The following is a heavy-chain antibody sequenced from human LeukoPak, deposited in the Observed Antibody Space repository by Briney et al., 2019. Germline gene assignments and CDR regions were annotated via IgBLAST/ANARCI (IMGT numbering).Heavy chain of an antibody. CDR1: GFTFSDYY. D-gene: IGHD2-2*01. CDR2: ISSSSSYT. CDR3: AGGVPAAPTDY. Sequence: PGGSLRLSCAASGFTFSDYYMSWIRQAPGKGLEWVSYISSSSSYTNYADSVKGRFTISRDNAKNLLYLQMNSLRAEDTAVYYCAGGVPAAPTDYWGQGTLVTVSS. V-gene: IGHV3-11*06. J-gene: IGHJ4*02.